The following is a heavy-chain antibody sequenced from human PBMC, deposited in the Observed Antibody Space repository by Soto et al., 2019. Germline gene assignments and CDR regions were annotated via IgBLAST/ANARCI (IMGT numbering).Heavy chain of an antibody. V-gene: IGHV3-74*01. CDR3: TRDQDTYGQAVFDS. CDR1: GFTVRSNY. J-gene: IGHJ4*02. D-gene: IGHD5-18*01. Sequence: GGSLRLSCAAPGFTVRSNYMSWVRQAPGKGLEWVSRIKTDGSITNYADSVKGRFTISRDNAKNTLYLHMNSLRPEDTAMYYCTRDQDTYGQAVFDSWGQGTLVTVSS. CDR2: IKTDGSIT.